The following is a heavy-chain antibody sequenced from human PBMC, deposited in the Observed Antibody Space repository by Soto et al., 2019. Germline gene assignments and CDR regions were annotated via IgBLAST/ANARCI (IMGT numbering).Heavy chain of an antibody. Sequence: QVQLVQSGAEVKNPGASVKVSCKASGYIFTSYHMHWVRQAHGQGLEWMGIINPSGRSTDYAQKFQGRVTMTSDTSTSTVYMELSTLRSDDTAVYYCARAGINWFDPWGQGTLVSVSS. V-gene: IGHV1-46*01. J-gene: IGHJ5*02. D-gene: IGHD6-13*01. CDR3: ARAGINWFDP. CDR1: GYIFTSYH. CDR2: INPSGRST.